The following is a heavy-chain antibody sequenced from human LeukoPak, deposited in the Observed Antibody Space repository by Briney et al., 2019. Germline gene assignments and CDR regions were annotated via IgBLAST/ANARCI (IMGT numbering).Heavy chain of an antibody. CDR1: GYTFTSYG. D-gene: IGHD6-19*01. CDR3: AREEVRRAVAGYFDN. V-gene: IGHV1-18*01. Sequence: VASVKVSCKASGYTFTSYGISWMRQAPGQGLEWMGWISGYNGNTNYAQKLQGRVTMTTDTSTSTVYMELRSLRSDDTAVYYCAREEVRRAVAGYFDNWGQGTLVTVSS. CDR2: ISGYNGNT. J-gene: IGHJ4*02.